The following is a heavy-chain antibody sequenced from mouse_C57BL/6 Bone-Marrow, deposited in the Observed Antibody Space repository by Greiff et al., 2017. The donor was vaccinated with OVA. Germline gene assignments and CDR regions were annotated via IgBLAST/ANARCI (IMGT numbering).Heavy chain of an antibody. CDR3: ARGRGNPLDY. Sequence: QVQLKESGAELARPGASVKLSCKASGYTFTSYGIRGGRQRGGQGLEWVGGVDAGGGNTYYNEKFKGKATLTADKSSSTAYMELRSLTSEDSAVYFCARGRGNPLDYWGQGTSVTVSS. V-gene: IGHV1-81*01. CDR2: VDAGGGNT. CDR1: GYTFTSYG. J-gene: IGHJ4*01. D-gene: IGHD2-1*01.